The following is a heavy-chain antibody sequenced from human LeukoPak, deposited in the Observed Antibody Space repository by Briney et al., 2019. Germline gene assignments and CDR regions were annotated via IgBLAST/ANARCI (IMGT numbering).Heavy chain of an antibody. CDR2: ISFDGSNK. D-gene: IGHD2-2*01. CDR3: ARESVVVVPAAILDY. CDR1: GFTFSNYA. J-gene: IGHJ4*02. V-gene: IGHV3-30*04. Sequence: GGSLRLSCAASGFTFSNYAMHCVRQAPGNGLEWVTVISFDGSNKYYADSVKGRFTISRDNCKNTLYLQMNSLRPEDTAVYYCARESVVVVPAAILDYWGQGSPVTVSS.